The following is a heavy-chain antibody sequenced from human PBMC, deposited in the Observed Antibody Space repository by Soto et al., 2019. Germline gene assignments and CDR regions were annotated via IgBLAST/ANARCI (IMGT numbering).Heavy chain of an antibody. D-gene: IGHD3-3*01. CDR1: GGSFSGYY. Sequence: PSETLSLTCAVYGGSFSGYYWSWIRQPPGKGLEWIGEINHSGSTNYNPSLKSRVTISVDTSKNQSSLKLSSVTAADTAVYYCARGRGKYDFWSGYYIDYWGQGTLVTVSS. J-gene: IGHJ4*02. CDR3: ARGRGKYDFWSGYYIDY. CDR2: INHSGST. V-gene: IGHV4-34*01.